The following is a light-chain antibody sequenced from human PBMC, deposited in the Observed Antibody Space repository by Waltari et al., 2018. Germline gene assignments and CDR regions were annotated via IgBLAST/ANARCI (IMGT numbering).Light chain of an antibody. CDR2: DAS. CDR1: QSVSRY. CDR3: QQRSSWPLT. Sequence: EIVLTQSPATLSLSPGESATLPCRASQSVSRYLGWYQQKPGQAPRLPIYDASNRATGIPARFSASGSGTDFSLTISSLEPEDFAVYYCQQRSSWPLTFGGGTKVEIK. J-gene: IGKJ4*01. V-gene: IGKV3-11*01.